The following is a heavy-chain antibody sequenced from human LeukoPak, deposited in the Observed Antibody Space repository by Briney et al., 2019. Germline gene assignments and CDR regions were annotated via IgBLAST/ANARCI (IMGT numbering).Heavy chain of an antibody. V-gene: IGHV4-59*01. J-gene: IGHJ5*02. CDR2: IYYSGST. D-gene: IGHD3-16*01. CDR3: ARDQNGGWFDP. CDR1: GGSISSYY. Sequence: PSETLSLTCTASGGSISSYYWSWIRQPPGKGLEWIGYIYYSGSTNYNPSLKSRVTISVDTSKNQFSLKLSSVTAADTAVYYCARDQNGGWFDPWGQGTLVTVSS.